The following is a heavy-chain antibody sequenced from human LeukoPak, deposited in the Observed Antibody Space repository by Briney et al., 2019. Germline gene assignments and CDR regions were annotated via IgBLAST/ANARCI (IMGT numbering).Heavy chain of an antibody. CDR3: ARGARRYDSSGYLN. CDR2: INHSGST. CDR1: GGSFSGYY. V-gene: IGHV4-34*01. J-gene: IGHJ4*02. Sequence: SETLSLTCAVYGGSFSGYYWSWIRQPPGKGLEWIGEINHSGSTNYNPSLKSRVTISVDTSKNQFSLKLSSVNAADTAVYYCARGARRYDSSGYLNWGQGTLVTVSS. D-gene: IGHD3-22*01.